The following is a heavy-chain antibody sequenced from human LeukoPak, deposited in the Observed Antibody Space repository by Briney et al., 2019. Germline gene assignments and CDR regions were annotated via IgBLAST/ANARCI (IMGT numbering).Heavy chain of an antibody. CDR1: GGTFSSYA. CDR3: AKYYGSGSYDHFDY. CDR2: IIPIFGTA. D-gene: IGHD3-10*01. J-gene: IGHJ4*02. Sequence: GASVKVSCKASGGTFSSYAISWVRQAPRQGLEWMGGIIPIFGTANYAQKFQGRVTITADESTSTAYMELSSLRSEDTAVYYCAKYYGSGSYDHFDYWGQGTLVTVSS. V-gene: IGHV1-69*13.